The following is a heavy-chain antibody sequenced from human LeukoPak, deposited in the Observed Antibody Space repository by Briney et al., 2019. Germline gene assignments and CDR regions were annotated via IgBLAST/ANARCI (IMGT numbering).Heavy chain of an antibody. V-gene: IGHV4-59*12. CDR3: ARGGGAYYIDY. CDR2: IYYRGST. J-gene: IGHJ4*02. Sequence: SETLSLTCTVSGGSISSFQWSWIRQPPGKGLEWIGYIYYRGSTNYNPSLKSRVTISVDTSKNQLSLKLTSVTAADTAMYYCARGGGAYYIDYWGQGTPVTVSS. D-gene: IGHD3-16*01. CDR1: GGSISSFQ.